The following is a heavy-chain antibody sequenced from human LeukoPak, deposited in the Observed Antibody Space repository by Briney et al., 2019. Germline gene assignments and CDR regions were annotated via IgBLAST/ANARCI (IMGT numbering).Heavy chain of an antibody. CDR3: ARTLGYCSSTSCYGRWFDP. CDR1: GGSISSGGYS. D-gene: IGHD2-2*01. CDR2: IYHSGST. Sequence: SETLSLTCAVSGGSISSGGYSWSWIRQPPGKGLEWIGYIYHSGSTYYNPSLKSRVTISVDRSKNQFSPKLSSVTAADTAVYYCARTLGYCSSTSCYGRWFDPWGQGTLVTVSS. J-gene: IGHJ5*02. V-gene: IGHV4-30-2*01.